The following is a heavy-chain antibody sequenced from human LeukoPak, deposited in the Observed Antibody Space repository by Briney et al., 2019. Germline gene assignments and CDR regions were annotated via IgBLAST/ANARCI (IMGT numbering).Heavy chain of an antibody. V-gene: IGHV3-64D*06. J-gene: IGHJ3*01. CDR2: INGNGVGT. CDR3: VKDTYSNSWSAFDV. CDR1: GFTFSTYA. D-gene: IGHD6-13*01. Sequence: GGSLRLSCSASGFTFSTYAMHWVRQAPGKGLEFVSAINGNGVGTFYADSVKGRFTVSRDNSKNTLYLQISSLRAEDTALYYCVKDTYSNSWSAFDVWGQGTMVTVSS.